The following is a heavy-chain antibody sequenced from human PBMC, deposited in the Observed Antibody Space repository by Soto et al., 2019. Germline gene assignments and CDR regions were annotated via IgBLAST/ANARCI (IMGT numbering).Heavy chain of an antibody. Sequence: RSLRISSAASGFTFSSYWMHWVRQAPGKGLVWVSRINSDGSSTSYADSVKGRFTISRDNAKNTLYLQMKSLRAEDTAVYYCVCGIAYWGQGTLVTVPQ. CDR3: VCGIAY. CDR1: GFTFSSYW. D-gene: IGHD2-21*01. CDR2: INSDGSST. V-gene: IGHV3-74*01. J-gene: IGHJ4*02.